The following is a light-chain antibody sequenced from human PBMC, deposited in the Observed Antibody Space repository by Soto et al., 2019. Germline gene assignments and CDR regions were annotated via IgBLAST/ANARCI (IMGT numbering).Light chain of an antibody. CDR2: GAS. J-gene: IGKJ2*01. Sequence: EIVMTQSPATLSLSPGERATLSCRASQSVSSNVAWYQQIPGQTPRLPIYGASTRATGIPVRFSGSGSGTEFTLTISSLQSEDFAVYYCHQYDDGPYTFGQGTKVDI. CDR3: HQYDDGPYT. CDR1: QSVSSN. V-gene: IGKV3-15*01.